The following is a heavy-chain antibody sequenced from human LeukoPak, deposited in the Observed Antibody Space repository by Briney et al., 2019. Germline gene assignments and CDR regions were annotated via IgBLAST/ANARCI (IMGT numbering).Heavy chain of an antibody. CDR3: AKSWGYTRPYYNYMDV. D-gene: IGHD3-16*02. CDR2: IGYRGGSI. Sequence: PGGSLRLSCAASGFTFSSYSMNWVRQAPGKGLEWVSIIGYRGGSIYYAYSVQGRFTISRDNSKNTLSLQMNGLRPEDTAVYYCAKSWGYTRPYYNYMDVWGKGTTVTVSS. CDR1: GFTFSSYS. V-gene: IGHV3-23*01. J-gene: IGHJ6*03.